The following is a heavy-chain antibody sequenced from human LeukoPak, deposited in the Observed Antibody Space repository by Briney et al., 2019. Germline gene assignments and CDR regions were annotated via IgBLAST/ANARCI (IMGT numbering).Heavy chain of an antibody. V-gene: IGHV3-66*01. CDR1: GFTVSSNH. Sequence: GGSLRLSCAASGFTVSSNHMSWVRQAPGKGLEWVSVIYSGGSTYYADSVKDRFTISRDNTKNTLYLQINSLRAEDTAVYYCAREQGGSSFDYWGQGTLVTVSS. D-gene: IGHD2-15*01. CDR2: IYSGGST. J-gene: IGHJ4*02. CDR3: AREQGGSSFDY.